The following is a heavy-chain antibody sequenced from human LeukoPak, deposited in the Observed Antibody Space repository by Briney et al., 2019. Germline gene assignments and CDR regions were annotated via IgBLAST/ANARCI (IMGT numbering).Heavy chain of an antibody. J-gene: IGHJ3*02. Sequence: GASVKVSCKASGYTFTSYAMNWVRQAPGQGLEWMGWINPNSGGTNYAQKFQGRVTMTRDTSISTAYMELSRLRSDDTAVYYCARGRRDGYNLLDAFDIWGQGTVVTVSS. D-gene: IGHD5-24*01. CDR3: ARGRRDGYNLLDAFDI. V-gene: IGHV1-2*02. CDR1: GYTFTSYA. CDR2: INPNSGGT.